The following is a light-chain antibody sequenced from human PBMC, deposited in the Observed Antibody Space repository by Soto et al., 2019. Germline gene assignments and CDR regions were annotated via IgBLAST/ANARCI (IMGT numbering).Light chain of an antibody. Sequence: EIVLTQSPATLSLSPGERATLSCRASQSVGSSLAWYQQKPGQAPRLLIYDASNRATGIPARFSGSGPGTDFTLTISSLEPEDFAVYYCQQRSNWPPWTFGQGTKVDIK. CDR2: DAS. J-gene: IGKJ1*01. V-gene: IGKV3-11*01. CDR3: QQRSNWPPWT. CDR1: QSVGSS.